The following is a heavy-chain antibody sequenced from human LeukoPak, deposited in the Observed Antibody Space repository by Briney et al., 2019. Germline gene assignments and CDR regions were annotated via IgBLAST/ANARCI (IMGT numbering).Heavy chain of an antibody. D-gene: IGHD6-13*01. CDR1: GYSFTSYW. Sequence: RGESLQISCKGSGYSFTSYWIGWVRQMPGKGLEWMGIIYPGDSDTRYSPSFQGQVTISADKSISTAYLQWSSLKASDTAMYYCARPRGAAAGNPYYYYGMDVWGQGATVTVSS. V-gene: IGHV5-51*01. CDR2: IYPGDSDT. CDR3: ARPRGAAAGNPYYYYGMDV. J-gene: IGHJ6*02.